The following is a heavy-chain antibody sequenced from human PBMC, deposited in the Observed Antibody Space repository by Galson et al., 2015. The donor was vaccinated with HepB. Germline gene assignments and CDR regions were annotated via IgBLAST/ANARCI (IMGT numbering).Heavy chain of an antibody. V-gene: IGHV3-48*01. CDR2: ISSSSSTI. CDR1: GFTFSSYS. J-gene: IGHJ3*02. CDR3: ARDRLSSLRWYPGSDAFDI. D-gene: IGHD4-23*01. Sequence: SLRLSCAASGFTFSSYSMNWVRQAPGKGLEWVSYISSSSSTIYYADSVKGRFTISRDNAKNSLYLQMNSLRAEDTAVYYCARDRLSSLRWYPGSDAFDIWGQGTMVTVSS.